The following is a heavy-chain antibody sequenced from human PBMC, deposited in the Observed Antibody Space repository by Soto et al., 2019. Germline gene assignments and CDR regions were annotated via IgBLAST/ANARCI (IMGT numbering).Heavy chain of an antibody. CDR1: GFTFSSYA. CDR3: ARDKDEWLVIDAFDI. D-gene: IGHD6-19*01. CDR2: ISYDGSNK. V-gene: IGHV3-30-3*01. J-gene: IGHJ3*02. Sequence: QVQLVESGGGVVQPGRSLRLSCAASGFTFSSYAMHWVRQAAGKGLEWVAVISYDGSNKYYADSVKGRFTISRDNSKNTLYLQMNSLRAEDTAVYYCARDKDEWLVIDAFDIWGQGTMVTVSS.